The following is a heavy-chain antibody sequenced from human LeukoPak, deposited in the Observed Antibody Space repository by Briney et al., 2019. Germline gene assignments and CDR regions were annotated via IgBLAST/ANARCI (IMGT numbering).Heavy chain of an antibody. J-gene: IGHJ5*02. CDR1: GGSISSGDYY. CDR2: IYYSGST. D-gene: IGHD6-13*01. CDR3: ARDGSGRGSSWYWFDP. V-gene: IGHV4-30-4*01. Sequence: SETLSLTCTVSGGSISSGDYYWSWIRQPPGKGLEWIGYIYYSGSTYYNPSLKSRVTISVDTSKNQFSLKLSSVTAAGTAVYYCARDGSGRGSSWYWFDPWGQGTLVTVSS.